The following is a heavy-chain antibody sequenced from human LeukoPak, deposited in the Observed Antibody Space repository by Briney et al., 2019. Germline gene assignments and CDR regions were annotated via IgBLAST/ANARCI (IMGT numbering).Heavy chain of an antibody. D-gene: IGHD6-19*01. J-gene: IGHJ4*02. Sequence: ASVKVSCKASGYTFTGYYMHWVRQAPGQGLEWMGWINPNSGGTNYAQKFQGRVTMTRDTYISTAYMELSRLRSDDTAVYYCARGSFGYSSGWYVLGYWGQGTLVTVSS. V-gene: IGHV1-2*02. CDR1: GYTFTGYY. CDR3: ARGSFGYSSGWYVLGY. CDR2: INPNSGGT.